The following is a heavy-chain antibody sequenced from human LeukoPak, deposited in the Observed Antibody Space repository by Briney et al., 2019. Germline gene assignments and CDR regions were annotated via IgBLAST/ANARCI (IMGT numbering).Heavy chain of an antibody. CDR2: INPNSGGT. CDR3: ARTAVAGIYYFDY. V-gene: IGHV1-2*02. D-gene: IGHD6-19*01. Sequence: ASVKVSCEASGYTFTVYYMHWVRQAPGQGLEWMGWINPNSGGTNYAQKFQGRVTMTRDTSISTAYMELSRLRSDDTAVYYCARTAVAGIYYFDYWGQGTLVTVSS. J-gene: IGHJ4*02. CDR1: GYTFTVYY.